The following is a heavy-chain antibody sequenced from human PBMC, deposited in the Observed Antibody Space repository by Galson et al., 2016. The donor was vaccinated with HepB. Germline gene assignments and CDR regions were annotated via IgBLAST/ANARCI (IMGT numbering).Heavy chain of an antibody. CDR3: ANFNVNP. D-gene: IGHD3-3*01. CDR1: GFTFSTYW. Sequence: SLRLSCAASGFTFSTYWMHWVHQAPGKGLEWVANINQDGSQKYYVDSVKGRFTISRDNAKNSLYLQMNSLTADDTAVYYCANFNVNPWGQGTLVTVSS. V-gene: IGHV3-7*03. J-gene: IGHJ5*02. CDR2: INQDGSQK.